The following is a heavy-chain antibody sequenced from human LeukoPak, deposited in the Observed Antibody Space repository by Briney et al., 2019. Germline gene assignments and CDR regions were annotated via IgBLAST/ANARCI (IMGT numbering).Heavy chain of an antibody. Sequence: PGGSLRLSCAASGFTFSSYAMSWVRQAPGKGLEWVSSISSSSSYIYYADSVKGRFTISRDNAKNSLYLQMNSLRAEDTAVYYCARVGDYGGNFDYWGQGTLVTVSS. J-gene: IGHJ4*02. CDR1: GFTFSSYA. V-gene: IGHV3-21*01. CDR3: ARVGDYGGNFDY. D-gene: IGHD4-23*01. CDR2: ISSSSSYI.